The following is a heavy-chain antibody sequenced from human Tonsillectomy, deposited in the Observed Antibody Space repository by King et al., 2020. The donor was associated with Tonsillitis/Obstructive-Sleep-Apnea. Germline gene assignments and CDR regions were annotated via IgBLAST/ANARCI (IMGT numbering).Heavy chain of an antibody. CDR1: GGSISSRGYY. J-gene: IGHJ4*02. CDR3: ARQKTYYDFWSGYYTGIFDY. V-gene: IGHV4-39*01. Sequence: QLQESGPGLVKPSETLSLTCTFSGGSISSRGYYLGWVRQPPGKGLGWVWGIYYSGSSYYNPSLKSRGTISVEPSKNQFSLKLSSVTAADTAVYYCARQKTYYDFWSGYYTGIFDYWGQGTLVTVSS. D-gene: IGHD3-3*01. CDR2: IYYSGSS.